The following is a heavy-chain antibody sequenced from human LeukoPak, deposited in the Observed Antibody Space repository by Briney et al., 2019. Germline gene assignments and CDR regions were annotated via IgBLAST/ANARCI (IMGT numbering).Heavy chain of an antibody. CDR1: GGSISSYY. V-gene: IGHV4-4*07. CDR2: IYMSGST. D-gene: IGHD6-13*01. Sequence: SVTLSLTCTVSGGSISSYYWMWIRQPAGKVREWIGRIYMSGSTNYNSSLKSRVNMPVDTSKDQFSLTLSSVTAADTAVYSCASEAGSRWSRGLDIWGPGTVVTLSS. J-gene: IGHJ3*02. CDR3: ASEAGSRWSRGLDI.